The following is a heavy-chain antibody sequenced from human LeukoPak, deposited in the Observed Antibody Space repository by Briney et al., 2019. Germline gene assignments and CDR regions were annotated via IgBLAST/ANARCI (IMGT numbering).Heavy chain of an antibody. Sequence: GGTLRLSCAASGFTFSSYGMSWVRQAPGKGLEWVSAISGSGGSTYYADSVKGRFTISRDNSKNTLYLQMNSLRAEDTAVYYCTTDATTQGYYDSYYYYYMDVWGKGTTVTVSS. CDR1: GFTFSSYG. V-gene: IGHV3-23*01. J-gene: IGHJ6*03. CDR2: ISGSGGST. CDR3: TTDATTQGYYDSYYYYYMDV. D-gene: IGHD3-22*01.